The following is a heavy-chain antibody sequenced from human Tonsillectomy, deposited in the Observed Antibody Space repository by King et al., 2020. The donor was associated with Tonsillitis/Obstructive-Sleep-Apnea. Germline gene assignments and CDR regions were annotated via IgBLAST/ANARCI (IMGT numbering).Heavy chain of an antibody. V-gene: IGHV5-51*03. CDR2: IYPGDSDT. J-gene: IGHJ5*02. D-gene: IGHD2-2*01. CDR3: ARLEVVVVSGSIPPGKNWFDP. CDR1: GYSFSSYW. Sequence: QLVQSGAEVKKPGESLKISCKSSGYSFSSYWIGWVRQMPGKGLEWMGIIYPGDSDTRYSPSFQGQVTISADKSINTAYLQWNSLKAPDTAMYYCARLEVVVVSGSIPPGKNWFDPWGQGTLVTVSS.